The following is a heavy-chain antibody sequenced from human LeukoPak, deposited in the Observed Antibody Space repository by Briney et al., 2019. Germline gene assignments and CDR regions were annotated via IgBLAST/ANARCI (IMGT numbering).Heavy chain of an antibody. CDR2: IRSKAYGGTT. CDR3: TRDSAPYYYYYYMDV. Sequence: GGSLRLSCTASGFTFGDYAMSWVRQAPGKGLEWVGFIRSKAYGGTTEYAASVKGRFTISRDDSKSIAYLQMNSLKTEDTAVYHCTRDSAPYYYYYYMDVWGKGTTVTVSS. J-gene: IGHJ6*03. CDR1: GFTFGDYA. V-gene: IGHV3-49*04.